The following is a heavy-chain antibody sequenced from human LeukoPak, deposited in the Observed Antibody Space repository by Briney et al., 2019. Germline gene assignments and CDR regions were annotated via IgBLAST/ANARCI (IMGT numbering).Heavy chain of an antibody. CDR3: AKDLSYSFDI. D-gene: IGHD2-15*01. CDR1: GFTFNTYG. Sequence: GGSLRLSYIVSGFTFNTYGFHWFRQAPGKGLEWLAFIGHDGSYKHYADSVRGRFTISRDNSKNTLYLQMNSLRADDTALYRCAKDLSYSFDIWGQGTKVTVSS. CDR2: IGHDGSYK. J-gene: IGHJ3*02. V-gene: IGHV3-30*02.